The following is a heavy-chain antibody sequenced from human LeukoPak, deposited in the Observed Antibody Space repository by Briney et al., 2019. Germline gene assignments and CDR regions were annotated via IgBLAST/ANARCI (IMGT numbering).Heavy chain of an antibody. CDR2: TYYRSKWYN. J-gene: IGHJ5*02. CDR1: GDSVSSNSAA. V-gene: IGHV6-1*01. Sequence: SQALSLTCAISGDSVSSNSAAWNWIRQSPSRGLEWLGRTYYRSKWYNDYAVSVKSRITINPDTPKNQFSLQLNSVTPEDTAVYYCARLPHRGRSMVRGVINNWFDPWGQGTLVTVSS. D-gene: IGHD3-10*01. CDR3: ARLPHRGRSMVRGVINNWFDP.